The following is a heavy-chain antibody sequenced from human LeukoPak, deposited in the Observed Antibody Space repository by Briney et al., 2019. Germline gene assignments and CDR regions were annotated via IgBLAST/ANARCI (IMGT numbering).Heavy chain of an antibody. V-gene: IGHV3-15*01. J-gene: IGHJ4*02. D-gene: IGHD4-17*01. CDR1: GFTFSNAW. Sequence: GGSLRLSCAASGFTFSNAWMSWVRQAPGKGLEWVGRIKSKTDGGTTDYAAPVKGRFTISRDDSKNTLYLQMNSLKTEDTAVYYCTTGPGDYDLYYFDYWGQGTLVTVSS. CDR2: IKSKTDGGTT. CDR3: TTGPGDYDLYYFDY.